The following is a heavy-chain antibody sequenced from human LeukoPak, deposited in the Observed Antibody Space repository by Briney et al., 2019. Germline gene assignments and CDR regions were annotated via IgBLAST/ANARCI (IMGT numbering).Heavy chain of an antibody. V-gene: IGHV5-51*01. CDR1: GYSFIDYW. J-gene: IGHJ5*02. D-gene: IGHD1-26*01. Sequence: GDSLKISCQGSGYSFIDYWIGWVPQMPGKGLEWMAVIYPGDYRTRYNPSFQGQVTISADKSINTAYLQWNSLKASDTALYYCACGMFASNWFQPWGQGTLVTVSS. CDR3: ACGMFASNWFQP. CDR2: IYPGDYRT.